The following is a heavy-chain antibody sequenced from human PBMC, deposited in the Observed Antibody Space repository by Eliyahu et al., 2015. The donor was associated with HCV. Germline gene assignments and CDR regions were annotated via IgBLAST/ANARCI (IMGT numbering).Heavy chain of an antibody. CDR2: ISSSSSYI. CDR1: GFTFSSYS. CDR3: ARGAPGGYGDYFLHFDY. V-gene: IGHV3-21*01. J-gene: IGHJ4*02. D-gene: IGHD4-17*01. Sequence: EVQLVESGGGLVKPGGSLRLSCAASGFTFSSYSMNWVRQAPGKGLEWXVSSISSSSSYIYYADSVKGRFTISRDNAKNSLYLQMNTLRAEDTAVYYCARGAPGGYGDYFLHFDYWGQGTLVTVSS.